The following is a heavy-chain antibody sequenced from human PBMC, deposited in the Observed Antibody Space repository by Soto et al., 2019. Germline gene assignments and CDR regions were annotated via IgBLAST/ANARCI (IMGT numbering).Heavy chain of an antibody. CDR1: GGSISGYY. Sequence: SETLSLTCTISGGSISGYYWSWIRQPPGKGLEWIGEIYHSGSTNYNPSLKSRVTISVDKSKNQFSLKLSSVTAADAAVYYCARRGSNIAVAGTYYYYYGMDVWGQGTTVTVSS. CDR3: ARRGSNIAVAGTYYYYYGMDV. CDR2: IYHSGST. J-gene: IGHJ6*02. D-gene: IGHD6-19*01. V-gene: IGHV4-59*12.